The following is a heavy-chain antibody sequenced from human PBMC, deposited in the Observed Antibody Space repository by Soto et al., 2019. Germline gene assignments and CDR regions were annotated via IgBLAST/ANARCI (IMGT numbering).Heavy chain of an antibody. J-gene: IGHJ6*02. V-gene: IGHV5-51*01. CDR3: ATQRAFYYGMDV. CDR2: MYPGTSDI. D-gene: IGHD6-25*01. CDR1: GYKFSNLW. Sequence: GESLKISCKGSGYKFSNLWLGWVRQMPGKGLECIGVMYPGTSDIRYSPSFQGQVTISADNSISTAYLHWNSLKASDTALYYCATQRAFYYGMDVWGQGTTVTVS.